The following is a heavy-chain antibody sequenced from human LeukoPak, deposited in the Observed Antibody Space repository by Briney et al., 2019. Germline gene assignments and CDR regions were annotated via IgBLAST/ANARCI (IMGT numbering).Heavy chain of an antibody. Sequence: SETLSLTCTVSGGSIRSSSYYWGWIRQPPGKGLEWIGSIYYSGSTYYNPSLKSRVTISVDTSKNQFSLKLSSVTAADTAVYYCARLRGYSGDFPTYYFDYWGQGTLVTVSS. CDR1: GGSIRSSSYY. CDR2: IYYSGST. D-gene: IGHD1-26*01. V-gene: IGHV4-39*01. J-gene: IGHJ4*02. CDR3: ARLRGYSGDFPTYYFDY.